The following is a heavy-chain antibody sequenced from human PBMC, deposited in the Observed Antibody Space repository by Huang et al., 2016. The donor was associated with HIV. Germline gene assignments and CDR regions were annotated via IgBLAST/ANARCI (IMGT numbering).Heavy chain of an antibody. D-gene: IGHD6-13*01. CDR2: SSPIFDTV. Sequence: QVQLVQSGAEVKKPGSSVKVSCKASGGTFGSYDISWVRQAPGQGLEWMGGSSPIFDTVNYAQKFQGRVRITADASTSTAYMELTSLRSEDTAVYYCARDLTGTRAAAAGIRGDAFDVWGQGTLVTVSS. V-gene: IGHV1-69*13. J-gene: IGHJ3*01. CDR1: GGTFGSYD. CDR3: ARDLTGTRAAAAGIRGDAFDV.